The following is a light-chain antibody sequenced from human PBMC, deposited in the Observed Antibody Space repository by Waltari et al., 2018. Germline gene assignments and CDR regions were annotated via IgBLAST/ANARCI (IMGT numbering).Light chain of an antibody. CDR1: SSDVGNYNL. J-gene: IGLJ3*02. CDR2: EVA. CDR3: CSYAASSTWV. Sequence: QSALTQPASVSGSPGQSITISCTGTSSDVGNYNLVSWYQQHPGKAPKLMIYEVATRPSGVFNRFSGSKSGNTTSLTISGLQAEDEADYYCCSYAASSTWVFGGGTKLTVL. V-gene: IGLV2-23*02.